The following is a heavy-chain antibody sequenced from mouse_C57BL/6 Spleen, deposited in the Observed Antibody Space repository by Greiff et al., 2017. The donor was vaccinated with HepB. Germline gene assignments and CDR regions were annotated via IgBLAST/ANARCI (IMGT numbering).Heavy chain of an antibody. CDR1: GFTFSSYA. J-gene: IGHJ2*01. D-gene: IGHD2-14*01. CDR2: ISSGGDYI. V-gene: IGHV5-9-1*02. CDR3: TREVPRQGYFDY. Sequence: EVMLVESGEGLVKPGGSLKLSCAASGFTFSSYAMSWVRQTPEKRLEWVAYISSGGDYIYYADTVKGRFTISRDNARNTLYLQMSSLKSEDTAMYYCTREVPRQGYFDYWGQGTTLTVSS.